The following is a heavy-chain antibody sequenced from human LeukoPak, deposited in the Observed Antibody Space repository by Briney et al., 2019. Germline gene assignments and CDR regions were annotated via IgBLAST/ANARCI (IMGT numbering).Heavy chain of an antibody. Sequence: GGSLRLSCAASGFTFSSYAMHWVRQAQGKGLEWVSGISWNSGSIGYADSVKGRFTISRDNAKNSLYLQMNSLRAEDTALYYCAKGYGDYVVTPSDYWGQGTLVTVSS. V-gene: IGHV3-9*01. CDR3: AKGYGDYVVTPSDY. J-gene: IGHJ4*02. CDR1: GFTFSSYA. CDR2: ISWNSGSI. D-gene: IGHD4-17*01.